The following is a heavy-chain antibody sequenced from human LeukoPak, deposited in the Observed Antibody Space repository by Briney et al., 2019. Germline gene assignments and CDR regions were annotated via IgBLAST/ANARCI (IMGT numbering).Heavy chain of an antibody. Sequence: ASVKVSCKASGYTFTSYGISWVRQAPGQGLEWMGWISAYNGNTNYAQKLQGRVTMTTDTSTSTAYMELRSLRSDDTAVYYCARQSGGAVGATGPARGLGGLPFDYWGQGTLVTVSS. CDR1: GYTFTSYG. CDR3: ARQSGGAVGATGPARGLGGLPFDY. D-gene: IGHD1-26*01. V-gene: IGHV1-18*01. CDR2: ISAYNGNT. J-gene: IGHJ4*02.